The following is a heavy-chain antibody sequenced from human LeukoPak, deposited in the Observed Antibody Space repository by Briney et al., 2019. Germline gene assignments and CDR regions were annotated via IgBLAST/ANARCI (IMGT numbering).Heavy chain of an antibody. CDR3: ARPPSYDGGKGNRYYSYMDV. CDR1: GYSFTSYW. J-gene: IGHJ6*03. CDR2: IYPGDSDT. Sequence: KRGESLKISCKGSGYSFTSYWIGWVRQMPGKGLEWMGTIYPGDSDTRYSPSFQGQVPISAAKSITTAYPQWSSLQASDTAMYYCARPPSYDGGKGNRYYSYMDVWGKGTTVTVSS. V-gene: IGHV5-51*01. D-gene: IGHD4-23*01.